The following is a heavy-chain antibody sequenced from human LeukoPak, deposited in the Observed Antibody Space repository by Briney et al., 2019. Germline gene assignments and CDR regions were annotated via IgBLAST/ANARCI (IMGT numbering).Heavy chain of an antibody. D-gene: IGHD3-3*01. J-gene: IGHJ4*02. CDR2: IYYSGTT. CDR3: ARRGRYDFWSGYPFDY. CDR1: GGSISSSSYY. V-gene: IGHV4-39*07. Sequence: PSETLSLTCTVPGGSISSSSYYWGWIRQPPGKGLEWIGSIYYSGTTYYNPSLKSRITISLDTSKNQFSLKLSSVTAADTAVCYCARRGRYDFWSGYPFDYWGQGTLVTVSS.